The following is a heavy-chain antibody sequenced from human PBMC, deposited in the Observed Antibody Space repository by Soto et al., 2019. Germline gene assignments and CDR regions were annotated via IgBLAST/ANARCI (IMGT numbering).Heavy chain of an antibody. CDR1: GFTFSSYG. Sequence: PGGSLRLSCAASGFTFSSYGMHWVRQAPGKGLEWVAVISYDGSNKYYADSVKGRFTISRDNSKNTLYLQMNSLRAEDTAVYYCAKANQAQQPLLYYYYGMDVWGQGTTVTVSS. CDR3: AKANQAQQPLLYYYYGMDV. D-gene: IGHD6-13*01. CDR2: ISYDGSNK. J-gene: IGHJ6*02. V-gene: IGHV3-30*18.